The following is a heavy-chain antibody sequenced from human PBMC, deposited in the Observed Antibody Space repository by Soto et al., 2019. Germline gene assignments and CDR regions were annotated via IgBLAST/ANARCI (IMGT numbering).Heavy chain of an antibody. CDR3: ARESEFEGGAYYEILTGRNYYCLDV. V-gene: IGHV1-2*02. Sequence: ASVKVSCKASGYTFTAYYLHWVRQAPGQGLEWIGWINPNTGGTNYAQKFQGKVTMTRDTSINTVYMEVSRLRYDDSAVYYCARESEFEGGAYYEILTGRNYYCLDVWGQGTTVTLSS. J-gene: IGHJ6*02. CDR1: GYTFTAYY. D-gene: IGHD3-9*01. CDR2: INPNTGGT.